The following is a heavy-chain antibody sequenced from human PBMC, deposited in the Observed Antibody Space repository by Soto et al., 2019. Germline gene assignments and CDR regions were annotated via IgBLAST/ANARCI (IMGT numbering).Heavy chain of an antibody. CDR3: ARGSEAAAVGGY. V-gene: IGHV4-34*01. D-gene: IGHD6-13*01. J-gene: IGHJ4*02. CDR1: GGSFSGYY. Sequence: SETLSLTCAVYGGSFSGYYWSWIRQPPGKGLEWTGEINHSGSTNYNPSLKSRVTISVDTSKNQFSLKLSSVTAADTAVYYCARGSEAAAVGGYWGQGTLVTVSS. CDR2: INHSGST.